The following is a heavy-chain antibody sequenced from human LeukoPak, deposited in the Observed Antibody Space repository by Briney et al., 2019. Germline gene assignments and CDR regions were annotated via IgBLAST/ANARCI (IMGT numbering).Heavy chain of an antibody. J-gene: IGHJ3*02. V-gene: IGHV1-69*13. D-gene: IGHD4-17*01. CDR2: IIPIFGTA. Sequence: SVKVSCKASGGTFSSYAISWVRQAPGQGLEWMGGIIPIFGTANYAQKFQGRVTITADESTSTAYMELSSLRSEDTAVYYCARAATVTLMDAFDIWGQGTMVTVSS. CDR3: ARAATVTLMDAFDI. CDR1: GGTFSSYA.